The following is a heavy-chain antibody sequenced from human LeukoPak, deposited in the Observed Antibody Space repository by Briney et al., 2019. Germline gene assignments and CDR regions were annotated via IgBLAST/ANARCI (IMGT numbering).Heavy chain of an antibody. CDR3: ARSQVQLDYCGREV. CDR1: GGSLNWHY. J-gene: IGHJ6*02. D-gene: IGHD1-1*01. CDR2: INHSGST. Sequence: KPSETLSLTRASYGGSLNWHYWSWIRQPPGTGLEWIGEINHSGSTNYNPSLKSRVTISVDTSKNQFSLKLSSMTAADTAVYYSARSQVQLDYCGREVWRQGTTVTVSS. V-gene: IGHV4-34*01.